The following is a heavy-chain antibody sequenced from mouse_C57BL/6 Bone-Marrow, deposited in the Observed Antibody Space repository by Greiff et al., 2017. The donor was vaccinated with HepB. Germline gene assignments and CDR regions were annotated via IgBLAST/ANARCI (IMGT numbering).Heavy chain of an antibody. V-gene: IGHV1-4*01. CDR2: INPSSGYT. Sequence: QVQLQQSGAELARPGASVKMSCKASGYTFTSYTMHWVKQRPGQGLEWIGYINPSSGYTKYNQKFKDKATLTADKSSSTADMKLSSLTSEDSAVYYCASLLRPGYWGQGTTLTVSS. D-gene: IGHD2-12*01. CDR3: ASLLRPGY. CDR1: GYTFTSYT. J-gene: IGHJ2*01.